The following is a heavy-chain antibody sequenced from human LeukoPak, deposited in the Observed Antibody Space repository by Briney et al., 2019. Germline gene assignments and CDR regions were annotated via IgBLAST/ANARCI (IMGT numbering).Heavy chain of an antibody. CDR3: ARGTRNPRKYYYDSSGYLYAFDI. J-gene: IGHJ3*02. V-gene: IGHV1-8*01. CDR2: MNPNSGNT. CDR1: GYTFTSYD. Sequence: ASVTVSCKASGYTFTSYDINWVRQATGQGLEWMGWMNPNSGNTGYAQKFQGRVTMTRNTSISTAYMELSSLRSEDTAVYYCARGTRNPRKYYYDSSGYLYAFDIWGQGTMVTVSS. D-gene: IGHD3-22*01.